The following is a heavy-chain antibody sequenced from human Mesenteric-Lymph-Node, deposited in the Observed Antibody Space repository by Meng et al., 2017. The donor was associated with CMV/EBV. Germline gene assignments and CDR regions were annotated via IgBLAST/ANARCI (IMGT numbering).Heavy chain of an antibody. V-gene: IGHV3-23*01. CDR3: AKDGDYYYYGMDV. Sequence: GGSLRPSCAAAGFTASANYMNWVRQAPGKGLEWVSAISGSGGSTYYADSVKGRFTISRDNSKNTMYLQMNSLRAEDTAVYYCAKDGDYYYYGMDVWGQGTTVTVSS. D-gene: IGHD2-15*01. CDR2: ISGSGGST. J-gene: IGHJ6*02. CDR1: GFTASANY.